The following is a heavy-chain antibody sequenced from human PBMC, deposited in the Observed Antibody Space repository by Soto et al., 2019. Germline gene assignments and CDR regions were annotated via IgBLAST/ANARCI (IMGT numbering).Heavy chain of an antibody. CDR3: ARGIAAAGTGVIIRGYYYGMDV. V-gene: IGHV4-59*01. CDR1: GGSISSYY. D-gene: IGHD6-13*01. Sequence: QVQLQESGPGLVKPSETLSLTCTVSGGSISSYYWSWIRQPPGKGLEWIGYIYYSGSTNYNPSLKSRVTISVDTSKYQFSLQLSSVTAADTAVYYCARGIAAAGTGVIIRGYYYGMDVWGQGTTVTVSS. CDR2: IYYSGST. J-gene: IGHJ6*02.